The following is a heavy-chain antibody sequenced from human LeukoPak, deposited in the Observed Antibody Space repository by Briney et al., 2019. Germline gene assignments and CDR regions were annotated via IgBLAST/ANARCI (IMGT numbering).Heavy chain of an antibody. D-gene: IGHD4-11*01. CDR1: GYTFTSYG. J-gene: IGHJ6*03. CDR2: ISAYNGNT. V-gene: IGHV1-18*01. CDR3: ARFYSNSPYYYYYMDV. Sequence: ASVKVSCKASGYTFTSYGISWVRQAPGQRLEWMGWISAYNGNTNYAQKLQGRVTTTTDTSTSTAYMELRSLRSDDTAVYYCARFYSNSPYYYYYMDVWGKGTTVTVSS.